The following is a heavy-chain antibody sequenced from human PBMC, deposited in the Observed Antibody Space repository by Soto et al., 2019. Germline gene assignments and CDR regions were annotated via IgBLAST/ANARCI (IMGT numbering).Heavy chain of an antibody. CDR2: ISHDGNSH. Sequence: QVHLVESGGEVVQPGRSLRLSCEGSGFSFSNYGIHWVRQAPGKGLEWVAVISHDGNSHHLADSVRGRFTISRDNSKNTVFLHMTSLRREDSAVYHCVKAQERSAQYFAVVITAFDFWGQGTMVTVSS. V-gene: IGHV3-30*18. J-gene: IGHJ3*01. D-gene: IGHD3-22*01. CDR3: VKAQERSAQYFAVVITAFDF. CDR1: GFSFSNYG.